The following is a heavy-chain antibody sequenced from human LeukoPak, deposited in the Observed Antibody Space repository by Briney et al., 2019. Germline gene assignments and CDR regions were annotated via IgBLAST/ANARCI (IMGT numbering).Heavy chain of an antibody. CDR2: IYYSGST. CDR1: GGSISSSTYY. J-gene: IGHJ6*03. CDR3: ARRSGIAAAGKNYYYYYMDI. D-gene: IGHD6-13*01. V-gene: IGHV4-39*07. Sequence: SETLSLTCTVSGGSISSSTYYWGWIRQPPGKGLEWIGSIYYSGSTYYNPSLKSRVTILVDTSKNQFSLKLSSVTAADTAVYYCARRSGIAAAGKNYYYYYMDIWGKGTTVTISS.